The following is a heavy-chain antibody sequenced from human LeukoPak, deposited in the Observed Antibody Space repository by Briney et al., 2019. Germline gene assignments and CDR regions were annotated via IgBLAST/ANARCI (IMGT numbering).Heavy chain of an antibody. CDR3: TKASLALGTKFFDP. CDR2: LNPKSGNT. CDR1: GYTFTSYG. Sequence: ASVKVSCKASGYTFTSYGISWVRQAPGQGLECVGWLNPKSGNTGYGQKFGGRVTMTRVTATTTAYMELRSRRSDDTAVYYCTKASLALGTKFFDPWGQGTLVTVPS. J-gene: IGHJ5*02. D-gene: IGHD2-8*01. V-gene: IGHV1-8*02.